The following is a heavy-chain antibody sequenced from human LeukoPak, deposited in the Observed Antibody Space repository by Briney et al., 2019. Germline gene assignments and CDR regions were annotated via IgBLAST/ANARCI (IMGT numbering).Heavy chain of an antibody. J-gene: IGHJ4*02. V-gene: IGHV5-10-1*01. Sequence: GESLTISCKGSGSRFTTYWISWVRQMPGQGLEWMGRIDPTDSYTSYSPTFQGHVTISADNSITTVYLQWSSLKASDTAMYYCARHGGGSHYYADYWGQGTLVAVSA. CDR1: GSRFTTYW. CDR2: IDPTDSYT. CDR3: ARHGGGSHYYADY. D-gene: IGHD1-26*01.